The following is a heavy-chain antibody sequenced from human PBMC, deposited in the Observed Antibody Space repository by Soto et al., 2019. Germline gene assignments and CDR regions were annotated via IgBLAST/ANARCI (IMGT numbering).Heavy chain of an antibody. V-gene: IGHV4-39*07. Sequence: SETLSLTCTVSSGSISSSSSYWGWIRQPPGKGLEWIGNIYYRGNTYYNPSLKSRVTISVDTSKSQFSLKLSSVTAADTAVYYCARGRQPLYSGNDLGGMDVWGQGTTVTVSS. CDR2: IYYRGNT. D-gene: IGHD5-12*01. CDR3: ARGRQPLYSGNDLGGMDV. CDR1: SGSISSSSSY. J-gene: IGHJ6*02.